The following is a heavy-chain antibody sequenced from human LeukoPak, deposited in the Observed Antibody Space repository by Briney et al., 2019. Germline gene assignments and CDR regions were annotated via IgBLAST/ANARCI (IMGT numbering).Heavy chain of an antibody. CDR2: IYYSGST. CDR3: ARTGEADAFDI. CDR1: VGSVSSGGYY. Sequence: SETLSLTCTVSVGSVSSGGYYWSWIRQHPGKGLEWIGYIYYSGSTYYNPSLKSRVTISVDTSKNQFSLKLSSVTAADTAVYYCARTGEADAFDIWGQGTMVTVSS. V-gene: IGHV4-31*03. J-gene: IGHJ3*02. D-gene: IGHD7-27*01.